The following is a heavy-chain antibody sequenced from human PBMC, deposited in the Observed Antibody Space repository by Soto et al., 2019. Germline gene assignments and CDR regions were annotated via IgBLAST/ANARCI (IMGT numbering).Heavy chain of an antibody. Sequence: SVKVSCKASGGTFSSYAISWVRQAPGQGLEWMGGIIPIFGTANYAQKFQGRVTITADESTSTAYMELSSLKASDSAMYYCARLYGSGQWNWFDPWGQGTLVTVSS. D-gene: IGHD3-10*01. CDR2: IIPIFGTA. CDR1: GGTFSSYA. V-gene: IGHV1-69*13. J-gene: IGHJ5*02. CDR3: ARLYGSGQWNWFDP.